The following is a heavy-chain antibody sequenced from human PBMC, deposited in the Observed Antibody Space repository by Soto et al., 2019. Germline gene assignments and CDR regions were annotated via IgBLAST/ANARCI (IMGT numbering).Heavy chain of an antibody. CDR1: GGSISSYY. D-gene: IGHD6-13*01. CDR3: ARVRAAVYWFDP. Sequence: SETLSLTCTASGGSISSYYWSWLRQPPGKGLEWIGYIYYSGSTNYNPSLKSRVTISVDTSKNQFSLKLSSVTAADTAVYYCARVRAAVYWFDPWGQGTLVTVSS. V-gene: IGHV4-59*01. J-gene: IGHJ5*02. CDR2: IYYSGST.